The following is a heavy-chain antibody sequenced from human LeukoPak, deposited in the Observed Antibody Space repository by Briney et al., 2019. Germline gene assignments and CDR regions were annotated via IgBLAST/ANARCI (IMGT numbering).Heavy chain of an antibody. V-gene: IGHV1-18*01. J-gene: IGHJ4*02. D-gene: IGHD3-10*01. CDR1: GGTFSSYG. CDR2: IGAYNGNT. Sequence: ASVKVSCKASGGTFSSYGISWVRQAPGQGLEWMGWIGAYNGNTNYAQKLQGRVTMTTDTSTSTAYMELRSLRSDDTAVYYCARADVLLWFGELCYFDYWGQGTLVTVSS. CDR3: ARADVLLWFGELCYFDY.